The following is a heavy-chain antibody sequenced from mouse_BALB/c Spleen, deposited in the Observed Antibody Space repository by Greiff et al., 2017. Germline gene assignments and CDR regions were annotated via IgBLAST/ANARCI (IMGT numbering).Heavy chain of an antibody. Sequence: EVQGVESGGGLVKPGGSLKLSCAASGFTFSSYTMSWVRQTPEKRLEWVATISSGGSYTYYPDSVKGRFTISRDNAKNTLYLQMSSLKSEDTAMYYCTRDLTDWGQGTLVTVSA. D-gene: IGHD1-1*01. CDR1: GFTFSSYT. CDR2: ISSGGSYT. J-gene: IGHJ3*01. CDR3: TRDLTD. V-gene: IGHV5-6-4*01.